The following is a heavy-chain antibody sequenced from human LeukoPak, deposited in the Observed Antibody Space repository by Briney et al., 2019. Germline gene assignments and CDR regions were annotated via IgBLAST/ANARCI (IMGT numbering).Heavy chain of an antibody. J-gene: IGHJ4*02. Sequence: GGSLRLSCAASGFTFSSYSMNWVRQAPGKGLEWVSSISSSSSYIYYADSVKGRFTISRDNAKNSLYLQMNSLRAEDTAVYYCAREAQYCGGDCLNFDYWGQGTLVTVSS. CDR1: GFTFSSYS. CDR2: ISSSSSYI. V-gene: IGHV3-21*01. CDR3: AREAQYCGGDCLNFDY. D-gene: IGHD2-21*02.